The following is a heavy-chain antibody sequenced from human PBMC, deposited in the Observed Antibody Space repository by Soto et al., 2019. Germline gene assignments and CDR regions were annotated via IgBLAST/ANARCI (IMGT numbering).Heavy chain of an antibody. CDR2: FVPLFGTT. CDR3: ATHGLGVSSPPYFVN. Sequence: QLVQSGSEVKKPGSSVKVSCQASGGTFSGYVVTWVRQAPGQGLEWMGEFVPLFGTTNYAQRFSGRITIPAEESTSTAYMELRTLRSADTAVYYCATHGLGVSSPPYFVNWGQGPLVTVSS. J-gene: IGHJ4*02. V-gene: IGHV1-69*01. CDR1: GGTFSGYV. D-gene: IGHD2-2*01.